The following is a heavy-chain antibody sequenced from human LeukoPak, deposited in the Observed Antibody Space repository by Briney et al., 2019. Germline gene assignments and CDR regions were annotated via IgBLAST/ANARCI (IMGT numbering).Heavy chain of an antibody. CDR1: GGSISSYY. D-gene: IGHD2-15*01. V-gene: IGHV4-59*01. J-gene: IGHJ4*02. CDR3: ARRGPCSGGSCYSGFDY. Sequence: SETLSLTCTVSGGSISSYYWSWIRQPPGKGLEWIGYIYYSGSTNYNPSLKSRVTISVDTSKNQFSLKLSSVTAADTAVYNCARRGPCSGGSCYSGFDYWGQGILVTVSS. CDR2: IYYSGST.